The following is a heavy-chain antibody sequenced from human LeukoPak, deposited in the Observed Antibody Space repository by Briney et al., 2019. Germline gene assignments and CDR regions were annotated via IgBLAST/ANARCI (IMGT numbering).Heavy chain of an antibody. Sequence: GGSLRLSCAASGITFIGAWMNWVRQAPGKGLEWVGRIKSKTDGGTAEYAAPVKGRFIISRDDSKNTLYLQMNSLNSDDTGVYYCATALRGVGFWGQGTLVTVPS. J-gene: IGHJ4*02. CDR1: GITFIGAW. D-gene: IGHD3-10*01. V-gene: IGHV3-15*01. CDR3: ATALRGVGF. CDR2: IKSKTDGGTA.